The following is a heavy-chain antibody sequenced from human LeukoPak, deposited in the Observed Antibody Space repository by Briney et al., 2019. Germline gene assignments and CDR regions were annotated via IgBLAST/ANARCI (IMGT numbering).Heavy chain of an antibody. CDR1: GYTLTELS. Sequence: ASAKVSCKVSGYTLTELSMHWVRQAPGKGLEWMGGFDPEDGETIYAQKFQGRVTMTEDTSTDTAYMELSGLRSEDTAVYYCATDMRNYDYVWGSPRHAFDIWGQGTMVTVSS. D-gene: IGHD3-16*01. V-gene: IGHV1-24*01. CDR2: FDPEDGET. CDR3: ATDMRNYDYVWGSPRHAFDI. J-gene: IGHJ3*02.